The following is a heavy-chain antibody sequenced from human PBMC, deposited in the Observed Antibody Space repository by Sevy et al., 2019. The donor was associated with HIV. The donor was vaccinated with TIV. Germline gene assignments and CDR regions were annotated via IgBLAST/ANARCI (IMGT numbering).Heavy chain of an antibody. V-gene: IGHV5-51*01. D-gene: IGHD6-6*01. Sequence: GESLKISCKGSGYSFTSYWIGWVRQMPGKGLEWMGIIYPGDSDTRYSRSFQGQVTISADKSISTAYLQWSSLKASDTAMYYCARHIAAHPPYYYYGMDVWGQGTTVTVSS. CDR2: IYPGDSDT. CDR1: GYSFTSYW. J-gene: IGHJ6*02. CDR3: ARHIAAHPPYYYYGMDV.